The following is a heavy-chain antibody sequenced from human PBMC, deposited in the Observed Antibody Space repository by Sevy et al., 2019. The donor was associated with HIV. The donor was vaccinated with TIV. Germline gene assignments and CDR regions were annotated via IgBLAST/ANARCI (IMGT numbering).Heavy chain of an antibody. J-gene: IGHJ6*02. CDR2: ISHDGTNK. Sequence: GGSLRLSCAASGFTFSSYAMSWVRQAPGKGLEWVALISHDGTNKYYADSVKGRFTISRDNSKNTLYLQMNSLRAEDTAVYYCARDMAHLPIAVAGNFYYYYGMDVWGQGTTVTVSS. V-gene: IGHV3-30*04. CDR3: ARDMAHLPIAVAGNFYYYYGMDV. D-gene: IGHD6-19*01. CDR1: GFTFSSYA.